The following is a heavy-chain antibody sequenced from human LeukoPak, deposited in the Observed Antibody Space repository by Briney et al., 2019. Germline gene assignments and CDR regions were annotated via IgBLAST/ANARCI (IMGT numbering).Heavy chain of an antibody. D-gene: IGHD2-2*01. CDR1: GYTFTGYY. Sequence: ASVKVSCKASGYTFTGYYMHWVRQAPGQGLEWMGWINPNSGDTNYAQKFQGRVTMTRDTSISTAYMELSRLRSDDTAVYYCARDLGTPVVVVPAAIHYYYYMDVWGKGTTVTVSS. CDR3: ARDLGTPVVVVPAAIHYYYYMDV. J-gene: IGHJ6*03. CDR2: INPNSGDT. V-gene: IGHV1-2*02.